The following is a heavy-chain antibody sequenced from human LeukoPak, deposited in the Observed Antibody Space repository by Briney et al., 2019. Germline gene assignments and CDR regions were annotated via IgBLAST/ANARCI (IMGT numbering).Heavy chain of an antibody. D-gene: IGHD4-17*01. CDR2: ISWNSGSL. CDR1: GFTFDDYA. Sequence: GGSLRLSCAASGFTFDDYAMHWVRQAPGKGLEWVSGISWNSGSLAYVDSVKGRFTISRDNAKNSLYLQMNSLRAEDTALYYCAKDTVTRGFASVPWFDPWGQGTLVTVSP. CDR3: AKDTVTRGFASVPWFDP. V-gene: IGHV3-9*01. J-gene: IGHJ5*02.